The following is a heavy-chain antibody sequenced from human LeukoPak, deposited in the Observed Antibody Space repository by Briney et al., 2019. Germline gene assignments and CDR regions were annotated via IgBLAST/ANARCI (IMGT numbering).Heavy chain of an antibody. CDR3: ARGPRNDP. V-gene: IGHV1-24*01. CDR1: GYTLTELS. D-gene: IGHD1-14*01. CDR2: FDPEDGET. Sequence: GASVKVSCKVSGYTLTELSMHWVRQAPGKGLEWMGGFDPEDGETIYAQKFQGRVTMTRDTSISTAYMELSGLRFDDTAVYFCARGPRNDPWGQGTLVTVSS. J-gene: IGHJ5*02.